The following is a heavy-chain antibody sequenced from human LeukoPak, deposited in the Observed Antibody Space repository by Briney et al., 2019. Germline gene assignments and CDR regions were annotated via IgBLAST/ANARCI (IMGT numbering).Heavy chain of an antibody. J-gene: IGHJ4*02. V-gene: IGHV1-2*04. CDR3: AREVGVGATEGYCFDY. CDR2: INPNSGGT. D-gene: IGHD1-26*01. CDR1: GYTFTGYY. Sequence: ASVKVSCKASGYTFTGYYMHWVRQAPGQGLEWMGWINPNSGGTNYAQKFQGWVTMTRDTSISTAYMELSRLRSDDTAVYYCAREVGVGATEGYCFDYWGQGTLVTVSS.